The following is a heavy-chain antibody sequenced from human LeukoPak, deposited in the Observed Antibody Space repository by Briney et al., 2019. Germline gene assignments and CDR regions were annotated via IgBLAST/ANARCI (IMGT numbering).Heavy chain of an antibody. D-gene: IGHD3-22*01. J-gene: IGHJ4*02. Sequence: SVRVSCKASGGTFSSYAISWVRQAPGQGLEWMGGIIPIFGTANYAQKFQGRVTITADKSTSTAYMELSSLRSEDTAVYYCASRSHYYDSSGYYFFSRFWGFDYWGQGTLVTVSS. CDR3: ASRSHYYDSSGYYFFSRFWGFDY. V-gene: IGHV1-69*06. CDR1: GGTFSSYA. CDR2: IIPIFGTA.